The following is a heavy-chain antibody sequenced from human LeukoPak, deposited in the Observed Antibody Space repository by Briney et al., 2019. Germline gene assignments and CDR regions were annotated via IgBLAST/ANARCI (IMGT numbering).Heavy chain of an antibody. J-gene: IGHJ4*02. CDR1: GFTLSSYA. Sequence: GGSLRLSCAGSGFTLSSYAMSWVRQAPGKGLEWVSRISNTGATRDYAASVKGRFTISRDNSKNTLFLQMNSLRVDDTAVYYCGPYGDVWSGVRGGQGTRVTVSS. D-gene: IGHD3-3*01. CDR2: ISNTGATR. V-gene: IGHV3-23*01. CDR3: GPYGDVWSGVR.